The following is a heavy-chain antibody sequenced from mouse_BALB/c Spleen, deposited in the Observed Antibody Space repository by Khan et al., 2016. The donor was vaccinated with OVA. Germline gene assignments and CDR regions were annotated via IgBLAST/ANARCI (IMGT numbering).Heavy chain of an antibody. J-gene: IGHJ4*01. CDR1: GYTFTSNT. V-gene: IGHV1-4*01. Sequence: QVRLQQSGAELARPGASVKMSCKASGYTFTSNTMHWLKQRPGQGLEWIGYINPGSSYTNYNQTFKDKATLTADTSSSTAYMQLSSLTSEDAAVYYCARRTTVYTLDYWGQGTSVTVSS. CDR3: ARRTTVYTLDY. D-gene: IGHD1-1*01. CDR2: INPGSSYT.